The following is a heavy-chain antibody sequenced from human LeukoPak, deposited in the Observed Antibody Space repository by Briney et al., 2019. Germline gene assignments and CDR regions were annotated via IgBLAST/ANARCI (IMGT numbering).Heavy chain of an antibody. CDR2: ISSSSSYI. J-gene: IGHJ4*02. V-gene: IGHV3-21*01. Sequence: GVSLRLSCAASGFTFSSYSMNWVRQAPGKGLEWVSSISSSSSYIYYADSVKGRFTISRDNAKNSLYLQMNSLRAEDTAVYYCARDEEDSSGTFGFPDYWGQGTLVTVSS. D-gene: IGHD6-19*01. CDR3: ARDEEDSSGTFGFPDY. CDR1: GFTFSSYS.